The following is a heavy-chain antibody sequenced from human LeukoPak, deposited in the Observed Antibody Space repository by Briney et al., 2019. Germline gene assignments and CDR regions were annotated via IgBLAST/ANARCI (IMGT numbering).Heavy chain of an antibody. D-gene: IGHD1-26*01. CDR3: ASSGSYRFDY. CDR2: VGSNGGDT. V-gene: IGHV3-64*04. Sequence: GGSLRLSCSAPGFTFSNYAMHWVRQAPGKGLEYVSSVGSNGGDTSYADSVKGRFTISRDNAKNSLYLQMNSLRDEDTAVYYCASSGSYRFDYWGRGTLVTVSS. J-gene: IGHJ4*02. CDR1: GFTFSNYA.